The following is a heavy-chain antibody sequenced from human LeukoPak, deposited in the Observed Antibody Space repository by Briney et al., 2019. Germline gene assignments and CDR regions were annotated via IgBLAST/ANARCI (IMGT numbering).Heavy chain of an antibody. V-gene: IGHV3-23*01. Sequence: GGSLRLSCAASGFTFSSYAMSWVSQAPGKGLEWVSGISGSGGSTHYADSVKGRFTISRDNSQNTLYLQMNSLRGEDTAIYYCAKGHAYYYDSGGYYTDDWGQGILVTVDS. J-gene: IGHJ4*02. CDR2: ISGSGGST. D-gene: IGHD3-10*01. CDR1: GFTFSSYA. CDR3: AKGHAYYYDSGGYYTDD.